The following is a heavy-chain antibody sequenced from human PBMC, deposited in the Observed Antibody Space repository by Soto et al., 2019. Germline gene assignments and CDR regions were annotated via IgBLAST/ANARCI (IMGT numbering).Heavy chain of an antibody. CDR3: ARALIPPSNLDY. CDR2: IYSGGST. J-gene: IGHJ4*02. V-gene: IGHV3-66*01. CDR1: GFTVSSYY. D-gene: IGHD2-21*01. Sequence: GGSLRLSCVASGFTVSSYYMTWVRQAPGKGLECVSVIYSGGSTYYADSVKGRFTISRDTSENTLYLQMNSLRVEDTAVYYCARALIPPSNLDYWGQGSLVTVSS.